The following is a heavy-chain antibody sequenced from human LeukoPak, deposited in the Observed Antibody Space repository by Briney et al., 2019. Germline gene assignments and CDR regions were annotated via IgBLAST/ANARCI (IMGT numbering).Heavy chain of an antibody. CDR3: ARRPINYRAFDY. CDR2: IYYSGST. D-gene: IGHD5-12*01. CDR1: GGSFSSSSYY. J-gene: IGHJ4*02. Sequence: PSETLSLTCIVSGGSFSSSSYYWGWIRQPPGKGLEWIGSIYYSGSTYYNPSLKSRVTISVDTSNNQFSLKVRSVTAADTAVYYCARRPINYRAFDYWGQGTLVTVSS. V-gene: IGHV4-39*01.